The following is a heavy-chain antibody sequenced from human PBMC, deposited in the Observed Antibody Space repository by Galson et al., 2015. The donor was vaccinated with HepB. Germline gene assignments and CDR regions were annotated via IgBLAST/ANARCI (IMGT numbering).Heavy chain of an antibody. J-gene: IGHJ6*02. D-gene: IGHD2-15*01. CDR1: GYTFTGYY. CDR3: AGDLGYCSGGSCRYYYGMDV. CDR2: INPNSGGT. V-gene: IGHV1-2*02. Sequence: SVKVSCKASGYTFTGYYIHWVRQAPGQGLEWMGWINPNSGGTNNVQKFQGRVTMTRDTSISTAYMEVSRLRYDDTAVYYCAGDLGYCSGGSCRYYYGMDVWGQGTTVTVSS.